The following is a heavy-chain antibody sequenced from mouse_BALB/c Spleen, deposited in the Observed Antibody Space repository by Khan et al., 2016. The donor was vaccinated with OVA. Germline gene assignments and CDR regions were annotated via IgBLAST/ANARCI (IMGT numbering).Heavy chain of an antibody. Sequence: EVKLQESGPGLVKPSQSLSLTCTVTGYSITSGYGWNWIRQFPGNQLEWIGYISYSGSTNYNPSLKSRISITRDTSKNQFFLQLNSVTTEDTATYYCARTARIKYWGQGTTLTVSS. V-gene: IGHV3-2*02. CDR2: ISYSGST. J-gene: IGHJ2*01. CDR3: ARTARIKY. CDR1: GYSITSGYG. D-gene: IGHD1-2*01.